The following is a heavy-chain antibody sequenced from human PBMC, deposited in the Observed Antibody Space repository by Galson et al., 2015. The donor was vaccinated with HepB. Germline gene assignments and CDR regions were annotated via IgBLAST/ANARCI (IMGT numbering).Heavy chain of an antibody. J-gene: IGHJ6*02. CDR3: ARGCITIFGVVIPKCGMDV. V-gene: IGHV3-33*01. CDR1: RFTFSSYG. Sequence: SLRLSCAASRFTFSSYGMHWVRQAPGKGLEWVAVIWYDGSNKYYADSVKGRFTISRDNSKNTLYLQMNSLRAEDTAVYYCARGCITIFGVVIPKCGMDVWGQGTTVTVSS. CDR2: IWYDGSNK. D-gene: IGHD3-3*01.